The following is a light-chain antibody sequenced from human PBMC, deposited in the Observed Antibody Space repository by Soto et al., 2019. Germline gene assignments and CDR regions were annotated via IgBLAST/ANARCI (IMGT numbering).Light chain of an antibody. V-gene: IGKV3-20*01. CDR2: GAS. Sequence: SGFTHSPGTLSLSPGERATLSCRASQSVSSTYLAWYQQKPGQAPRVLVYGASNRATGIPDRFSGSGSGTDFTLTISRLEPEDFAVYFCQQYGTSPPFTFGQGTK. CDR1: QSVSSTY. J-gene: IGKJ2*01. CDR3: QQYGTSPPFT.